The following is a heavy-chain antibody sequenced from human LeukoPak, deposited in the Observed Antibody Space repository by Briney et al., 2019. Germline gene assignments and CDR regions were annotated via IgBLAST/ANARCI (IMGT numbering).Heavy chain of an antibody. CDR3: AKDRTVVPLAYWYFDL. V-gene: IGHV3-23*01. J-gene: IGHJ2*01. D-gene: IGHD2-2*01. CDR1: GFTFSSHA. CDR2: IYGGGDST. Sequence: GGSLRLSCAASGFTFSSHAMTWFRQGPGKGLEGVSSIYGGGDSTFYADSVKGRFTIFRDNSKYTLYLQMNSLRVEDSGMYYCAKDRTVVPLAYWYFDLWGRGTLVTVSS.